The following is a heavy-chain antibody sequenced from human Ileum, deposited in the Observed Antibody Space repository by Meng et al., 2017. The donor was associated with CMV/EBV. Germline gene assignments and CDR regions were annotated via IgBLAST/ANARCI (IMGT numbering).Heavy chain of an antibody. CDR2: VSHTGTT. J-gene: IGHJ5*02. CDR3: AKKNPGSPARFDP. D-gene: IGHD1-26*01. V-gene: IGHV4-4*01. Sequence: VSVGSISNYNWWTWVRQSPGKGLEWIGEVSHTGTTQYNPSLKSRVVISVDESKNQFSLKLSSVSAADTAVYSCAKKNPGSPARFDPWGQGILVTVS. CDR1: VGSISNYNW.